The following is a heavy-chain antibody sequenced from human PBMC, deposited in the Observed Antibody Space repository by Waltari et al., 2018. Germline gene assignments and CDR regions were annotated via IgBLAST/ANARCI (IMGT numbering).Heavy chain of an antibody. Sequence: QVQLVQSGAEVKKPGSSVRVSCKASGGTFSSYAISWLRQARGQGLEWMGRRIAIFGTANYGQKFQCRVTITADESTSIVYMELSSMRAEDTAVYYWARLGIAAADDFDYWGQGTLVTVSS. D-gene: IGHD6-13*01. CDR2: RIAIFGTA. CDR3: ARLGIAAADDFDY. CDR1: GGTFSSYA. J-gene: IGHJ4*02. V-gene: IGHV1-69*15.